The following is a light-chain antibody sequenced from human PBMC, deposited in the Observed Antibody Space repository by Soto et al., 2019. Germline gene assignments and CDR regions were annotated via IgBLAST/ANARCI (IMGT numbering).Light chain of an antibody. V-gene: IGLV2-14*03. CDR1: SSDVGGYNY. Sequence: QSVLTQPASVSGSPGQSITISCTGASSDVGGYNYVSLYQQHPGKAPKLIIYDVSNRPSGVSDRFSGSKSGNTASLTISGLQTEDEADYFCSSCATSSTLHVFGTGTKVTVL. J-gene: IGLJ1*01. CDR3: SSCATSSTLHV. CDR2: DVS.